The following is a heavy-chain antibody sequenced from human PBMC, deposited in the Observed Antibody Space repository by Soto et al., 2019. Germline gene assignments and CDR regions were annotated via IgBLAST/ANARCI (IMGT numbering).Heavy chain of an antibody. CDR1: GYTFTSYA. D-gene: IGHD3-22*01. V-gene: IGHV1-3*01. CDR2: INAGNGNT. Sequence: ASVKVSFKASGYTFTSYAMHWVRQAPGQRLEWMGWINAGNGNTKYSQKFQGRVTITRDTSASTAYMELSSLRPEDTSFYYCERSSGYYYWDDYWGQGTLVTVSS. J-gene: IGHJ4*02. CDR3: ERSSGYYYWDDY.